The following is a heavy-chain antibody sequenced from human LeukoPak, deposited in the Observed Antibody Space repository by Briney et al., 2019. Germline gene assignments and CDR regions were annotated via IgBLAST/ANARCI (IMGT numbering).Heavy chain of an antibody. V-gene: IGHV3-7*01. CDR3: AKDWYFDL. CDR2: INHNGNVN. J-gene: IGHJ2*01. CDR1: GFTFSSYW. Sequence: GGSLRLSCAASGFTFSSYWMNWARQAPGKGLEWVASINHNGNVNYYVDSVKGRFTISRDNAKNTLYLQMNSLRAEDTAVYYCAKDWYFDLWGRGTLVTVSS.